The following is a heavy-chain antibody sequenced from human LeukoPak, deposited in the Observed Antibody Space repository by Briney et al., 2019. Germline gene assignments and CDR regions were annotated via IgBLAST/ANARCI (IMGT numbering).Heavy chain of an antibody. V-gene: IGHV4-61*02. Sequence: PSETLSLTCTVSGGSINSGSYYWSWVRQPAGKGLEWIGRIFTSGTTNYNPSLKSRVTISVDTSKNQFSLKLSSVTAADTAVYYCARGFGEQHYYYYYMDVWGKGTTVTVSS. CDR1: GGSINSGSYY. D-gene: IGHD3-10*01. CDR3: ARGFGEQHYYYYYMDV. CDR2: IFTSGTT. J-gene: IGHJ6*03.